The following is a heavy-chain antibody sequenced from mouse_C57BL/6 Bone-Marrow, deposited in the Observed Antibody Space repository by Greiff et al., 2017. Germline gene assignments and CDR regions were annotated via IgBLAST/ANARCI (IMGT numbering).Heavy chain of an antibody. V-gene: IGHV5-4*03. J-gene: IGHJ2*01. CDR3: ARWMDFDY. D-gene: IGHD2-3*01. CDR2: ISDGGSYT. CDR1: GFTFSSYA. Sequence: EVKLVESGGGLVKPGGSLKLSCAASGFTFSSYAMSWVRQTPEKRLEWVATISDGGSYTYYPDNVKGRFTISRDNAKNNLYLQMSHLKSEDTAMYYCARWMDFDYWCQGTTLTVSA.